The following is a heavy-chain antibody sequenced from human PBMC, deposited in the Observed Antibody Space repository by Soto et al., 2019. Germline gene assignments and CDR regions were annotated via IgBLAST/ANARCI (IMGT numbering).Heavy chain of an antibody. D-gene: IGHD2-2*01. CDR2: INPSGGST. CDR3: ARLGPPQYCSSTSCPSPYDY. CDR1: GYTFTSYY. V-gene: IGHV1-46*01. J-gene: IGHJ4*02. Sequence: ASVKVSCKASGYTFTSYYMHWVRQAPGQGLEWMGIINPSGGSTSYAQKFQGRVTMTRDTSTSTVYMELSSLRSEDTAVYYCARLGPPQYCSSTSCPSPYDYWGQGTLVTVSS.